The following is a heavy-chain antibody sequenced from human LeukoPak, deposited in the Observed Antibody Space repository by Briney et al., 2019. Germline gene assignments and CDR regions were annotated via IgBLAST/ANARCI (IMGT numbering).Heavy chain of an antibody. J-gene: IGHJ4*02. CDR2: INAGNGNT. Sequence: ASVKVSCKASGYTFTSYAMHWVRQAPGQRLEWTGWINAGNGNTKYSQKFQGRVTITRDTSASTAYMELSSLRSEDTAVYYCARESGYSSSSEYWGQGTLVTVSS. CDR1: GYTFTSYA. D-gene: IGHD6-6*01. V-gene: IGHV1-3*01. CDR3: ARESGYSSSSEY.